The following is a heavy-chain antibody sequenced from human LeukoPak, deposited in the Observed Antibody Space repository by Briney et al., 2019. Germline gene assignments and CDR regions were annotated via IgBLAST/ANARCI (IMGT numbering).Heavy chain of an antibody. J-gene: IGHJ4*02. CDR3: ATWGYDSSGYFFGY. CDR2: ISGSGGST. D-gene: IGHD3-22*01. Sequence: GGSLRLSCAASGFTFSSYAMHWVRQAPGKGLEWVSAISGSGGSTYYADSVKGRFTISRDNSKNTLYLQMNSLRAEDTAVYYCATWGYDSSGYFFGYWGQGTLVTVSS. V-gene: IGHV3-23*01. CDR1: GFTFSSYA.